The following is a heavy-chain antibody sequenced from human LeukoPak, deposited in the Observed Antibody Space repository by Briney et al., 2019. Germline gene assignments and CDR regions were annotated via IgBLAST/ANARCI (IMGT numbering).Heavy chain of an antibody. D-gene: IGHD3-10*01. CDR3: AREVYGSGSYYSPYNWFDP. CDR1: GGSTSSHY. CDR2: ISYSGST. J-gene: IGHJ5*02. V-gene: IGHV4-59*11. Sequence: SETLSLTCTVSGGSTSSHYWNWIRQPPGKGLEWIGYISYSGSTNYNPSLKSRVTMSVDTSKNHFSLKLSSVTAADTAVYYCAREVYGSGSYYSPYNWFDPWGQGTLVTVSS.